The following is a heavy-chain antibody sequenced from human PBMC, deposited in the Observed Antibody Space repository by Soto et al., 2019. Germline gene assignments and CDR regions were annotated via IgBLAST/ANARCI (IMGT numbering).Heavy chain of an antibody. J-gene: IGHJ5*02. V-gene: IGHV3-21*01. D-gene: IGHD6-6*01. CDR1: GFTFSSYS. CDR3: ARAKTQFEYWFDP. CDR2: ISSSSSYI. Sequence: EVQLVESGGGLVKPGGSLRLSCAASGFTFSSYSMNWVRQAPGKGLEWVSSISSSSSYIYYADSVKGRFTISRDNAKNSLYLQMNSLRAEDTAVYYCARAKTQFEYWFDPWGQGTLVTVSS.